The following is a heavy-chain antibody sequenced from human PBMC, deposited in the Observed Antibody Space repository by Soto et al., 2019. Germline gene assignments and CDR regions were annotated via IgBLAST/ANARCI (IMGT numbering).Heavy chain of an antibody. D-gene: IGHD1-20*01. CDR3: AREPTYKDRKGY. J-gene: IGHJ4*02. Sequence: EVQLVESGGGLVKPGGSLRLSCAASGFTFSSYSMNWFRQAPGKGLEWVSSISSSSLYIYYADSVKARFTISRDNAKNSLYLQMNSLRAEDTAVYYCAREPTYKDRKGYRGQGTLVTVSS. CDR1: GFTFSSYS. V-gene: IGHV3-21*01. CDR2: ISSSSLYI.